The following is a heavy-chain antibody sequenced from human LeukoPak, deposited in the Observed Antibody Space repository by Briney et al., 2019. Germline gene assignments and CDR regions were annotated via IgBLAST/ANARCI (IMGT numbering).Heavy chain of an antibody. CDR3: VRDGVAGPTPGGAYYGMDV. J-gene: IGHJ6*02. D-gene: IGHD6-19*01. CDR2: ISAYNGNT. CDR1: GYTFTSYG. Sequence: ASVKVSCKASGYTFTSYGISWVRQAPGQGLEWMGWISAYNGNTNYAQKLQGRVTMTTDTSTSTAYMELRSLRSDDTAVYYCVRDGVAGPTPGGAYYGMDVWGQGTTVTVSS. V-gene: IGHV1-18*01.